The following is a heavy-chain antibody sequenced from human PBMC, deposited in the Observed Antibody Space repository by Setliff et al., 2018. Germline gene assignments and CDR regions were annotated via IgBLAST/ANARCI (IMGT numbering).Heavy chain of an antibody. J-gene: IGHJ6*03. V-gene: IGHV3-74*01. Sequence: LKISCTVYGFSFNKYWMYWVRQAPGKGLEWVSRINGDATIAHYADSVKGRFTISRDNARNALYLQMVSLRGEDTGVYFCAALDWGENFYNVDVWGKGTTVTVSS. CDR2: INGDATIA. CDR1: GFSFNKYW. D-gene: IGHD7-27*01. CDR3: AALDWGENFYNVDV.